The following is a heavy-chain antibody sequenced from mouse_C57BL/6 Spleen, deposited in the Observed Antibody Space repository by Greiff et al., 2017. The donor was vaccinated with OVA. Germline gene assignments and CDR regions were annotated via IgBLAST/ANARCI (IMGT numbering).Heavy chain of an antibody. V-gene: IGHV1-19*01. CDR1: GYTFTDYY. J-gene: IGHJ4*01. CDR2: INPYNGGT. CDR3: ARREMDY. Sequence: EVKLMESGPVLVKPGASVKMSCKASGYTFTDYYMNWVKQSHGKSLEWIGVINPYNGGTSYNQKFKGKATLTVDKSSSTAYMELNSLTSEDSAVYYCARREMDYWGQGTSVTVSS.